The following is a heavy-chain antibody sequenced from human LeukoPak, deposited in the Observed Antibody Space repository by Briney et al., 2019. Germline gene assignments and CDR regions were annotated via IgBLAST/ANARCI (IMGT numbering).Heavy chain of an antibody. CDR2: IYTSGSP. CDR1: GGSISSYF. J-gene: IGHJ4*02. D-gene: IGHD2-2*01. CDR3: ARERGDCSSTSCYPYYFDS. V-gene: IGHV4-4*07. Sequence: PSETLSLTCTVSGGSISSYFWGWIRQPAGMGLEWIGRIYTSGSPNYNPSLKSRVTMSVDTSKNQFSLKLNSVPAADTAVYFCARERGDCSSTSCYPYYFDSWGQGTLVTVSS.